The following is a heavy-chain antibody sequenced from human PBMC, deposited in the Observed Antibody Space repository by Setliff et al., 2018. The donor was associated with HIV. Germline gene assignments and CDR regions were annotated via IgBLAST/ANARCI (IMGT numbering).Heavy chain of an antibody. CDR1: GFTFSNAW. D-gene: IGHD2-2*01. CDR2: IKRKTDGGTT. Sequence: PGGSLRLSCAASGFTFSNAWMSWVRQAPGKGLEWVGRIKRKTDGGTTDYAAPVKGRFTISRDDSKNTLYLQMNSLKTEDTAVYYCTTGCSSTSCYASIDYWGQGTLVTVSS. CDR3: TTGCSSTSCYASIDY. J-gene: IGHJ4*02. V-gene: IGHV3-15*01.